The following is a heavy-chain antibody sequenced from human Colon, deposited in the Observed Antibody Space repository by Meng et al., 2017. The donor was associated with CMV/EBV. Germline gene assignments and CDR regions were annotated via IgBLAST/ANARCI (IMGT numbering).Heavy chain of an antibody. J-gene: IGHJ4*02. V-gene: IGHV3-21*01. D-gene: IGHD3-22*01. Sequence: SCAASGFTFSSYSMNWVRQAPGKGLEWVSSISSSSSYIYYADSVKGRFTISRDNAKNSLYLQMNSLRAEDTAVYYCARDHPSGYYYAFDYWGQGTLVTVSS. CDR1: GFTFSSYS. CDR3: ARDHPSGYYYAFDY. CDR2: ISSSSSYI.